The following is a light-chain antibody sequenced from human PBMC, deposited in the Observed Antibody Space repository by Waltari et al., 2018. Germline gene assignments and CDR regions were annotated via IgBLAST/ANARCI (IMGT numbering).Light chain of an antibody. V-gene: IGKV1-39*01. Sequence: DIQMTQSPPSLSASVGDRVTISCRSSQSISTYLNWYQQKPGKAPNLLIYASSNLQNGVPSRFSGSGSGTDFTLTISSLQSEDFAVYYCQQYKNWPWTFGLGTKVEIK. CDR2: ASS. CDR1: QSISTY. CDR3: QQYKNWPWT. J-gene: IGKJ1*01.